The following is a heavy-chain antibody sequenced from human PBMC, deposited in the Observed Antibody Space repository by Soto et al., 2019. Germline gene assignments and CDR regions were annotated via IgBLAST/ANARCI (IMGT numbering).Heavy chain of an antibody. V-gene: IGHV3-7*01. CDR2: INEDGSQR. CDR3: TRDWQQPGDS. D-gene: IGHD6-13*01. Sequence: EVQLVESGGALVQPGGSLRVSCAGSDFRFSNYWMSWVRQTPGKGLEWVANINEDGSQRYHAGSVEGRFTISRDNAKKSLCLQMNSLRVEDTAIYYSTRDWQQPGDSWGQGTLVTVSS. CDR1: DFRFSNYW. J-gene: IGHJ4*02.